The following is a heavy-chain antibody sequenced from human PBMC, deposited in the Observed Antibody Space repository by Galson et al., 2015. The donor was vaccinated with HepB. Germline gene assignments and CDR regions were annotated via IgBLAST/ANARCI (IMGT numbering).Heavy chain of an antibody. CDR1: GYTFTGYY. CDR3: ALRGLHLGELSFIY. CDR2: INPNSGGT. J-gene: IGHJ4*02. Sequence: SVKVSCKASGYTFTGYYMHWVRQAPGQGLEWMGRINPNSGGTNYAQKFQGRVTMTRDTSISTAYMELSRLRSDDTAVYYCALRGLHLGELSFIYWGQGTLVTVSS. V-gene: IGHV1-2*06. D-gene: IGHD3-16*02.